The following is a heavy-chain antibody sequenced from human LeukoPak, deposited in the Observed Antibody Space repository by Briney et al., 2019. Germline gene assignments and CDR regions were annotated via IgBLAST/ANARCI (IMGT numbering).Heavy chain of an antibody. CDR3: AGGASYFDI. V-gene: IGHV3-21*01. D-gene: IGHD3-10*01. J-gene: IGHJ3*02. CDR2: IRSSGGYI. Sequence: GGSLTLSCAASGFTFSIYRMNWVRQARGEGLGWISYIRSSGGYIYYADSVKGRFTISRHNAKNSLYLQMNNLRDEDTAVYYCAGGASYFDIWGQGTMVTVSS. CDR1: GFTFSIYR.